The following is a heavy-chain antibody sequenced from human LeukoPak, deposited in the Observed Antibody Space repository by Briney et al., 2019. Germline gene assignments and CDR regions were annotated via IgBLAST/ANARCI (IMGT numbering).Heavy chain of an antibody. CDR3: ARATSIMGAANWFDP. CDR2: IRYDGTNK. CDR1: GFTLSSYG. D-gene: IGHD1-26*01. V-gene: IGHV3-30*02. J-gene: IGHJ5*02. Sequence: PGGSLGLSCAASGFTLSSYGMHWVRQAPGKGLEWVAFIRYDGTNKYYADSVKGRFTISRDNSKNTLYLQMNSLRSMDTAVYYCARATSIMGAANWFDPWGQGTLVTVSS.